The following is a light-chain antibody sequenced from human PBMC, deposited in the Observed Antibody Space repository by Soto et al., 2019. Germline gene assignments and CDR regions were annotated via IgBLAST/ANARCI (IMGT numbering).Light chain of an antibody. V-gene: IGKV3-20*01. CDR2: GAS. Sequence: EIVLTQSPGTLSLSPGERATLSCRASQSVSSSYLAWYQQKPGQAPRLLIYGASSRATGIPDRFSGSGSGKDFTLTISRLEPEGVAVYYWQQYGRSPYTFGQGTKLEIK. CDR1: QSVSSSY. CDR3: QQYGRSPYT. J-gene: IGKJ2*01.